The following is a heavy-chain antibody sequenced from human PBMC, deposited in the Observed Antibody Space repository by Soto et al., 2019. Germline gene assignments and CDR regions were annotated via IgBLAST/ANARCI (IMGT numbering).Heavy chain of an antibody. CDR1: GGTISRYY. CDR2: MYNTGST. Sequence: TSEILSLTCTVSGGTISRYYWSWIRQPPGKGLEWIGYMYNTGSTVYNPSFKSRVTISVDTSKNQFSLKLNSVTAADTAVYYCARDLWGYCGTDCYPLDVWGQGTTVTVSS. V-gene: IGHV4-59*01. D-gene: IGHD2-21*02. J-gene: IGHJ6*02. CDR3: ARDLWGYCGTDCYPLDV.